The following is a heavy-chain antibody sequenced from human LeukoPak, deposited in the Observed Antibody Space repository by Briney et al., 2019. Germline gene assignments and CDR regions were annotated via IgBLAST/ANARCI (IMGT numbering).Heavy chain of an antibody. V-gene: IGHV1-69*02. CDR2: IIPILGIA. Sequence: GASVKVSCKASGGTFSSYTISWVRQAPGQGLEWMGRIIPILGIANYAQKFQGRVTITADKSTSTAYMELSSLRSEGTAVYYCARARDHDAFDIWGQGTMVTVSS. J-gene: IGHJ3*02. CDR1: GGTFSSYT. CDR3: ARARDHDAFDI.